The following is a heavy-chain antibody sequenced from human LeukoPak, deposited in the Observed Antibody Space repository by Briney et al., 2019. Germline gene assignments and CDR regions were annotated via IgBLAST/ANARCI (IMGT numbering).Heavy chain of an antibody. V-gene: IGHV3-23*01. D-gene: IGHD2-2*01. Sequence: GGSLRLSCAASGFTFSTYAMNWVRQAPGKGLEWGSTVSGSGGATYYAASVKGRFTISRDNSKNTLYLQMNSLRAEDTAVYYCATNTPSIVVVPAAMVYFDYWGQGTLVTVSS. CDR3: ATNTPSIVVVPAAMVYFDY. CDR2: VSGSGGAT. J-gene: IGHJ4*02. CDR1: GFTFSTYA.